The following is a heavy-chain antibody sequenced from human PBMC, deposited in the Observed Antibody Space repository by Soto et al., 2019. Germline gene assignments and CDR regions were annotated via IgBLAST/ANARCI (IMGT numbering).Heavy chain of an antibody. V-gene: IGHV4-59*01. J-gene: IGHJ2*01. CDR3: ARVQDSSWSAHWYFDL. CDR1: GGSISSYY. D-gene: IGHD6-13*01. CDR2: IYYSGST. Sequence: SETLSLTCTVSGGSISSYYWSWIRQPPGKGLEWIGYIYYSGSTNYNPSLKSRVTISVDTSKNQFSLRAEDTAVYYCARVQDSSWSAHWYFDLWGRGTLVTVSS.